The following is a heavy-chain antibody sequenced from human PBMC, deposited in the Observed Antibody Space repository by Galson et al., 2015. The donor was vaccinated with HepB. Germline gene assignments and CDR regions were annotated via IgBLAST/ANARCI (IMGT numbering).Heavy chain of an antibody. J-gene: IGHJ4*02. CDR1: GFTFGDYA. Sequence: SLRLSCAASGFTFGDYAMSWFRQAPGKGLEWVGFIRSKAYGGTTEYAASVEGRFTISRDDSKSIAYLQMNSLKTEDTAVYYCTRDMYSSGWYRDYWGQGTLVTVSS. V-gene: IGHV3-49*03. CDR2: IRSKAYGGTT. D-gene: IGHD6-19*01. CDR3: TRDMYSSGWYRDY.